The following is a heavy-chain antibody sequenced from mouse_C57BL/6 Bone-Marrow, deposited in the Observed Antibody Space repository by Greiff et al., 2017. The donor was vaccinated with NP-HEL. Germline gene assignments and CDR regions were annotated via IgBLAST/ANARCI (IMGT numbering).Heavy chain of an antibody. Sequence: VQLQQSGAELVRPGASVKLSCTASGFNIKDDYMHWVKQRPEQGLEWIGWIDPENGDTEYASKFQGKATITADPSSNTAYLQLSSLTSEDTAVYYCTTRIYGSSYGVDYWGQGTTLTVSS. J-gene: IGHJ2*01. D-gene: IGHD1-1*01. V-gene: IGHV14-4*01. CDR2: IDPENGDT. CDR1: GFNIKDDY. CDR3: TTRIYGSSYGVDY.